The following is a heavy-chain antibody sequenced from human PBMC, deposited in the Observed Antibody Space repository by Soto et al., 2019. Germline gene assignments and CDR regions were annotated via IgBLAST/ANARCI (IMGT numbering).Heavy chain of an antibody. CDR2: ISSSSSYI. CDR3: ATKLGDTGAFDI. D-gene: IGHD7-27*01. CDR1: GFTFSSYS. V-gene: IGHV3-21*01. J-gene: IGHJ3*02. Sequence: EVQLVESGGGLVKPGGSLRLSCAASGFTFSSYSMNWVRQAPGKGLEWVSSISSSSSYIYYADSVKGRFTISRDNAKNSLYLQMNSLTAEHTAVYYCATKLGDTGAFDIWGQGTMVTVSS.